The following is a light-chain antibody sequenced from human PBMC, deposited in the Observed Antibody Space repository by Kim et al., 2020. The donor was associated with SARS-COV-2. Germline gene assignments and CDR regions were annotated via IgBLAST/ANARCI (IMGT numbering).Light chain of an antibody. J-gene: IGLJ1*01. Sequence: SYELTQPPSVSVSPGQTASITCSGDKLGDKFASWYQQKPGQSPVLVIYQDNKRPSGITERFSGSNSGNTATLTISGTQAMDEADYYCQAWDSNAAYYVFGTGTKVTVL. CDR2: QDN. V-gene: IGLV3-1*01. CDR1: KLGDKF. CDR3: QAWDSNAAYYV.